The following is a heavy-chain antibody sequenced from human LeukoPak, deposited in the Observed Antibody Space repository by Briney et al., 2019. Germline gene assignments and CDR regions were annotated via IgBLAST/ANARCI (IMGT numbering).Heavy chain of an antibody. CDR2: INHSGST. CDR3: ARRRPGAAMVRYWYFDL. J-gene: IGHJ2*01. V-gene: IGHV4-34*01. Sequence: SETLSLTCTVSGGSISSYYWSWIRQPPGKGLEWIGEINHSGSTNYNPSLKSRVTISVDTSKNQFSLKLSSVTAADTAVYYCARRRPGAAMVRYWYFDLWGRGTLVTVSS. CDR1: GGSISSYY. D-gene: IGHD5-18*01.